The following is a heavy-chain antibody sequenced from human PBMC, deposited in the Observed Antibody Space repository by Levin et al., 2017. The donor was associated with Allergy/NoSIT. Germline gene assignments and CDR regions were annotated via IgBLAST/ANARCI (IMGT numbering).Heavy chain of an antibody. CDR1: GFTFSNYW. J-gene: IGHJ4*02. Sequence: PGGSLRLSCAASGFTFSNYWMRWVRQAPGKGLVWVSHINSDGSNTNYADSVKGRFTISRDNAKNTLYLQMNSLRDEDTAVYYCARGGCSSTSCLDNWGQGTLVTVSP. CDR3: ARGGCSSTSCLDN. CDR2: INSDGSNT. V-gene: IGHV3-74*01. D-gene: IGHD2-2*01.